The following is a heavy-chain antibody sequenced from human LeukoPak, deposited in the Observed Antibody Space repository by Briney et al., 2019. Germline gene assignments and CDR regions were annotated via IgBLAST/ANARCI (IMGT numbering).Heavy chain of an antibody. Sequence: SETLSLTCTVSGGSISSYYWSWIRQPAGKGLEWIGRIYTSGSTNYNPSLKSRVTMSVDTSKNQFSLKLSSVTAADTAVYYCARDSPITIFGVVIDMEYYFDYWGQGTLVTVSS. CDR1: GGSISSYY. J-gene: IGHJ4*02. CDR2: IYTSGST. V-gene: IGHV4-4*07. D-gene: IGHD3-3*01. CDR3: ARDSPITIFGVVIDMEYYFDY.